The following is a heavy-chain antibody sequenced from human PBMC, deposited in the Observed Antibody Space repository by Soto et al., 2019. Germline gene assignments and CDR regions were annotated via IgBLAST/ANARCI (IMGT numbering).Heavy chain of an antibody. J-gene: IGHJ5*02. D-gene: IGHD3-10*01. CDR3: ARAILEVLWFGDPVWFDP. Sequence: SDTLSLTFIYSGSSISTYYSNWIRQPPGKGLEWIGYIYYSGSTNYNPSLKSRVTISVDTSKNQFSLKLSSVTAADTAVYYRARAILEVLWFGDPVWFDPWGQG. CDR2: IYYSGST. CDR1: GSSISTYY. V-gene: IGHV4-59*01.